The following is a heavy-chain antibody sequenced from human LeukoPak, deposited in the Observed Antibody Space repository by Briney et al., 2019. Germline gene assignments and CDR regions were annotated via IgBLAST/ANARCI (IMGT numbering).Heavy chain of an antibody. Sequence: SETLSLTCTVSGGSISSSHSYWGWIRQPPGKGLEWIASIYYRGNTYYNPSLKSRVTMSVDTSKNQFSLKLTSVTAADTAMFYCARQGGWGGAESLFDSWGQGTLVTVSS. CDR3: ARQGGWGGAESLFDS. CDR2: IYYRGNT. J-gene: IGHJ4*02. V-gene: IGHV4-39*01. D-gene: IGHD1-26*01. CDR1: GGSISSSHSY.